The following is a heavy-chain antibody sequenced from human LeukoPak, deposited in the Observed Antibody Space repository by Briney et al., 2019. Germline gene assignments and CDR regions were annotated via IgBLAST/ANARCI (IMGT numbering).Heavy chain of an antibody. Sequence: GGSLRLSCAASGFTFSNYWMHWVRRAPGKGLVWVSCINKDGSSTDYADSVKGRFTISRDNAKNTLYLQMNSLRAEDTAVYYCARPDLMRELRFDPWGQGTLVTVSS. J-gene: IGHJ5*02. CDR1: GFTFSNYW. CDR3: ARPDLMRELRFDP. D-gene: IGHD1-7*01. CDR2: INKDGSST. V-gene: IGHV3-74*01.